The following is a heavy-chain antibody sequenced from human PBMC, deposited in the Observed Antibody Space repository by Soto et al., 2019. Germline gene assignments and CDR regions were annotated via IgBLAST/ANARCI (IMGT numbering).Heavy chain of an antibody. Sequence: LQTLSLTCDISGDSVSSNTAGWNWVRQSPSRGLEWLGRTYYRSKWYYDYALSVRSRITINPDTSKNQYSLQLNSVTPEDTAVYYCARGEQYSGRIFDYWGQGTLVTVSS. CDR1: GDSVSSNTAG. CDR2: TYYRSKWYY. D-gene: IGHD1-26*01. CDR3: ARGEQYSGRIFDY. J-gene: IGHJ4*01. V-gene: IGHV6-1*01.